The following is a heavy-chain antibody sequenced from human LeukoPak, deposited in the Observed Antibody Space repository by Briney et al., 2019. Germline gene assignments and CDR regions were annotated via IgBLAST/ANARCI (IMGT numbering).Heavy chain of an antibody. Sequence: PSETLSLTCTVSGGSISSYYWSWIRQPPGKGLEWIGCIYYSGSTNYNPSLKSRVTISVDTSKNQFSLKLSSVTAADTAVYYCAKDLGYNYDYWGQGTLVTVSS. V-gene: IGHV4-59*01. CDR1: GGSISSYY. J-gene: IGHJ4*02. CDR3: AKDLGYNYDY. CDR2: IYYSGST. D-gene: IGHD5-24*01.